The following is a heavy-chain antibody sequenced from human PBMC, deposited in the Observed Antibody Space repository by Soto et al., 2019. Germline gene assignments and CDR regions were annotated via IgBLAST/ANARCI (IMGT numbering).Heavy chain of an antibody. CDR1: GFTFSSYS. V-gene: IGHV3-21*01. D-gene: IGHD3-22*01. CDR2: ISSSSSYI. Sequence: LSLTCAASGFTFSSYSMNWVRQAPGKGLEWVSSISSSSSYIYYADSVKGRFTISRDNAKNSLYLQMNSLRAEDTAVYYCASAQAPEYYYDSSGYHNWFDPWGQGTLVTVSS. J-gene: IGHJ5*02. CDR3: ASAQAPEYYYDSSGYHNWFDP.